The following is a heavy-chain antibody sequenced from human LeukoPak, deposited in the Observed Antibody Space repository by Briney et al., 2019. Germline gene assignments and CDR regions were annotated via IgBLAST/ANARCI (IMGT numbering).Heavy chain of an antibody. J-gene: IGHJ4*02. V-gene: IGHV4-39*07. D-gene: IGHD6-19*01. CDR1: GGSISSSSYY. Sequence: SETLSLTCTVSGGSISSSSYYWGWIRQPPGKGLEWIGSIYYSGSTYYNPSLKSRVTISVDTSKNQFSLKLSSVTAADTAVYYCARASSGWPYYFDYWGQGTLVTVSS. CDR3: ARASSGWPYYFDY. CDR2: IYYSGST.